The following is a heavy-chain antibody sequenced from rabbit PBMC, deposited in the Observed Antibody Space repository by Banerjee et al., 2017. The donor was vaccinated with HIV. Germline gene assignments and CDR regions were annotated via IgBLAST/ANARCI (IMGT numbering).Heavy chain of an antibody. CDR2: IYSGSSGST. J-gene: IGHJ4*01. Sequence: QEQLVESGGGLVQPEGSLTLTCTASGFSFSSNYWICWVRQAPGKGLEWIACIYSGSSGSTYYASWVNGRFSISKTSSTTVTLQMTSLTAADTATYFCARSGAIYYFALWGPGTLVTVS. V-gene: IGHV1S45*01. D-gene: IGHD3-1*01. CDR3: ARSGAIYYFAL. CDR1: GFSFSSNYW.